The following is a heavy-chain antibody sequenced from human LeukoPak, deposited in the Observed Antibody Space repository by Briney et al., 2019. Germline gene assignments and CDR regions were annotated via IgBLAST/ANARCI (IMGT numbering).Heavy chain of an antibody. J-gene: IGHJ4*02. D-gene: IGHD5-12*01. CDR1: GFTFSSHA. CDR3: AKSGVDIVATADY. Sequence: GRSLRLSCAASGFTFSSHALHWVRQAPGKGLEWVAVISSDGSNKYYADSVKGRFTISRDNSKNTLYLQMNSLRAEDTAVYYCAKSGVDIVATADYWGQGTLVTVSS. CDR2: ISSDGSNK. V-gene: IGHV3-30*04.